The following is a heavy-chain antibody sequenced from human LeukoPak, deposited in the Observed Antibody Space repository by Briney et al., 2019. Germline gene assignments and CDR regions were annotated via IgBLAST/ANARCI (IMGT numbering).Heavy chain of an antibody. CDR2: ISGGGVST. CDR3: AKGAKWSQYYFDY. CDR1: GFTFNRYA. D-gene: IGHD3-3*01. Sequence: PGGSLRLSCAASGFTFNRYAMSWVRQAPGKGLEWVSAISGGGVSTYYADSVKGRFTISRDNSKNTLYLQMNSLRAEDSAVYYCAKGAKWSQYYFDYWGQGTLVTVSS. V-gene: IGHV3-23*01. J-gene: IGHJ4*02.